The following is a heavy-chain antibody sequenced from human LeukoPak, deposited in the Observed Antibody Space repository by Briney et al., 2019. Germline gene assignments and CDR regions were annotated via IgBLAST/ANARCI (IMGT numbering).Heavy chain of an antibody. CDR3: ARAPYSGSYSLLDY. J-gene: IGHJ4*02. CDR2: IYTSGST. D-gene: IGHD1-26*01. CDR1: GGSINSYY. V-gene: IGHV4-4*07. Sequence: SETLSLTCTVSGGSINSYYWSWIRQPAGKGLECIGRIYTSGSTDYNPSLKSRVTMSVDTSKNQVSLKLSSVTAADTAVYYCARAPYSGSYSLLDYWGQGTLVTVSS.